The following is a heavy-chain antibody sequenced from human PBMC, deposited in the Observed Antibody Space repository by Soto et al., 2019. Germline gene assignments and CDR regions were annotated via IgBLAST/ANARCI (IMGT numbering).Heavy chain of an antibody. CDR3: QGGDF. CDR2: INDSGST. D-gene: IGHD3-16*01. V-gene: IGHV4-34*01. J-gene: IGHJ4*02. Sequence: SETLSLTCAVSGGSFRGYFWSWIRQSPDKGLEWIGEINDSGSTYYNPSLKSRLTISVDTSKSQISLTLTSVTAADSAVYYCQGGDFWGQGTRVTVS. CDR1: GGSFRGYF.